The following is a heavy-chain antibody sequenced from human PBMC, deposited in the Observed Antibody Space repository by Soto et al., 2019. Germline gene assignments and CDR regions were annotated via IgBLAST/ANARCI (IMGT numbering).Heavy chain of an antibody. CDR2: IMPVFPTP. D-gene: IGHD1-1*01. V-gene: IGHV1-69*12. Sequence: QVQLVQSGAEVKNPGSSVKVSCKASGGTFSTSAISWVRQAPGQGLEWVGGIMPVFPTPDYAQNFQGRVTITADESTTTAYLELTSLRADDTAVYYCARDKDRLQLGENYYYILDVWGQGTAITVSS. CDR3: ARDKDRLQLGENYYYILDV. CDR1: GGTFSTSA. J-gene: IGHJ6*02.